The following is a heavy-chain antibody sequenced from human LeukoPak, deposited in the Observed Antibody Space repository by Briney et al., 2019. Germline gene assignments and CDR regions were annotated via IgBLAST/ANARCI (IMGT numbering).Heavy chain of an antibody. Sequence: PGGSLRLSCAASGLTFDDYAMHWIRQAPGKGLEWVSGINWNGGKIGYADSVKGRFTISRDSAKSSLYLQMNTLRAEDMAFYYCAKALSSSFTGSSWEYWGQGTLVTVSS. CDR2: INWNGGKI. V-gene: IGHV3-9*03. CDR3: AKALSSSFTGSSWEY. CDR1: GLTFDDYA. D-gene: IGHD6-6*01. J-gene: IGHJ4*02.